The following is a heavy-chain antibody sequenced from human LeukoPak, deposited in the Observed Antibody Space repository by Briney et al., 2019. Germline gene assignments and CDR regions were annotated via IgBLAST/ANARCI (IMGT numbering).Heavy chain of an antibody. Sequence: ASVKVSCRASGYTFTSNYIHWVRQAPGQGLEWMGMIYPRDGSTSYAQKFQGRVTVTRDTSTSTVHMELSGLRSEDTAVYYCARDQEGFDYWGQGTLVTVSS. CDR3: ARDQEGFDY. J-gene: IGHJ4*02. CDR1: GYTFTSNY. CDR2: IYPRDGST. V-gene: IGHV1-46*01.